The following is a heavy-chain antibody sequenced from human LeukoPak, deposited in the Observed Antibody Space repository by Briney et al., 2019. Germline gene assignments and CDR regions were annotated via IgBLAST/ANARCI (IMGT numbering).Heavy chain of an antibody. V-gene: IGHV3-7*01. D-gene: IGHD3-22*01. J-gene: IGHJ6*03. CDR2: IKQDGSEK. Sequence: GSLRLSCAASGFTFSSYWMSWVRQAPGKGLEWVANIKQDGSEKYYVDSVKGRFTISRDNAENSLYLQMNSLRAEDTAVYYCARDGRHSSGFNYYYYYYMDVWGKGTTVTVSS. CDR3: ARDGRHSSGFNYYYYYYMDV. CDR1: GFTFSSYW.